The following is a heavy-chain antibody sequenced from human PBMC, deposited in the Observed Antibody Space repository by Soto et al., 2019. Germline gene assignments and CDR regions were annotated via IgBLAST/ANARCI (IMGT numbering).Heavy chain of an antibody. D-gene: IGHD3-3*01. CDR3: AKAIPSKLRFLEWFPKTFDY. CDR2: ISGSGGST. V-gene: IGHV3-23*01. CDR1: GFTFSSYA. J-gene: IGHJ4*02. Sequence: PGGSLRLACAASGFTFSSYAMSWVRQSPGKGLEWVSAISGSGGSTYYADSVKGRFTISRDNSKNTLYLQMNSLRAEDTAVYYCAKAIPSKLRFLEWFPKTFDYWGQGTLVTVSS.